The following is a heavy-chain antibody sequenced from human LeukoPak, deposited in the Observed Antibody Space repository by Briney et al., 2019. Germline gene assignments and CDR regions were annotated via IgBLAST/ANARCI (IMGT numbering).Heavy chain of an antibody. D-gene: IGHD3-10*01. V-gene: IGHV4-34*01. Sequence: PSETLSLTCAVYGGSFSGYYWSWIRQPPGKGLEWIGEINHSGSTNYNPSLKSRVTISVDTSKNQFSLKLSSVTAADTAVYYCARAGYYYGSGSSYNWFDPWGQGTLVTVSS. CDR2: INHSGST. J-gene: IGHJ5*02. CDR1: GGSFSGYY. CDR3: ARAGYYYGSGSSYNWFDP.